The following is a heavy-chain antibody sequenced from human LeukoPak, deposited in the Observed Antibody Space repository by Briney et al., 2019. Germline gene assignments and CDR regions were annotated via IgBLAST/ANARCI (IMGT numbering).Heavy chain of an antibody. CDR2: IYYSGST. J-gene: IGHJ4*02. D-gene: IGHD3-22*01. V-gene: IGHV4-59*01. CDR1: GGPISSYY. Sequence: SETLSLTCTVSGGPISSYYWSWIRQPPGKGLEWIGYIYYSGSTNYNPSLKSRVTISVDTSKNQFSLKLSSVTAADTAVCYCARAHPLYYDSSGYSDYWGQGTLVTVSS. CDR3: ARAHPLYYDSSGYSDY.